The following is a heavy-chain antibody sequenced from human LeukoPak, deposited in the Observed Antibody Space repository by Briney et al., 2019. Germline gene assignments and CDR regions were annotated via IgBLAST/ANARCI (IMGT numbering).Heavy chain of an antibody. D-gene: IGHD2-2*02. CDR2: VTWSSRSK. CDR1: GFTLEDYG. V-gene: IGHV3-9*01. Sequence: GGSLRLSCAASGFTLEDYGIHWVRQVPGKGLEWVSGVTWSSRSKKYADSVRGRFTISRDNAKNTLYLQMNSLRAEDTAVYYCGRGFSIVPAGIPDYWGLGTLVTVSS. J-gene: IGHJ4*02. CDR3: GRGFSIVPAGIPDY.